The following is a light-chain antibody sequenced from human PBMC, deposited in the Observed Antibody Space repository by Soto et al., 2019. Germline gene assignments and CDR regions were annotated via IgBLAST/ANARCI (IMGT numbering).Light chain of an antibody. CDR1: QTISSW. CDR2: KAS. J-gene: IGKJ1*01. Sequence: QVAQAPSPLSGTGGDRAHITFRASQTISSWLAWYQQKPGKAPKLLIYKASTLKSGVPSRFSGSGSGTEFTLTISSLQPDDFATYYCQQYNSYRTFGQGTKVDIK. V-gene: IGKV1-5*03. CDR3: QQYNSYRT.